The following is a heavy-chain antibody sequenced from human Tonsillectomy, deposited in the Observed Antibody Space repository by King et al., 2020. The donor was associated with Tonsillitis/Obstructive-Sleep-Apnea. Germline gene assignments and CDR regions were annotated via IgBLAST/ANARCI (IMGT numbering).Heavy chain of an antibody. CDR2: ISYDGSKK. V-gene: IGHV3-30*18. Sequence: VQLVESGGGVVQPGRSLRLSCAASGFTFGSYGMHWVRQAPGKGLEWVAVISYDGSKKYYADSVKGRFTISRDNSKNTLYLQMNSLRAEDTTVYYCAKEDDSRGWNYFDYWGQGTQVTVSS. CDR1: GFTFGSYG. D-gene: IGHD6-19*01. J-gene: IGHJ4*02. CDR3: AKEDDSRGWNYFDY.